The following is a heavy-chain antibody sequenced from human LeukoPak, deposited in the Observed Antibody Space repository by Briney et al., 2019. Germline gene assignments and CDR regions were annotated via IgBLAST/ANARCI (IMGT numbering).Heavy chain of an antibody. CDR1: GGSFSGYY. CDR2: IDHSGNT. D-gene: IGHD5-18*01. Sequence: SETLSLTCAVYGGSFSGYYWTWIRQPPGKGLEWIGEIDHSGNTNYNPSLKSRITISIDTSKKQFSLKLSSVTAADTAVYYCARSSSYTYGLYYYYYMDVWGKGTTVTVSS. CDR3: ARSSSYTYGLYYYYYMDV. V-gene: IGHV4-34*01. J-gene: IGHJ6*03.